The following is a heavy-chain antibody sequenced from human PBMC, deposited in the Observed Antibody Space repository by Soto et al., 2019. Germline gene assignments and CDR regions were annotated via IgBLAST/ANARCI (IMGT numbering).Heavy chain of an antibody. CDR1: GYTFTSYA. J-gene: IGHJ6*02. V-gene: IGHV1-3*01. D-gene: IGHD1-20*01. CDR2: INAGNGNT. Sequence: ASEKVSCKAAGYTFTSYAMRWVLQAPGHRLEWMGWINAGNGNTKYSQKFQGRFTMTRDTSASTAYMELSRLISEETAVYYCACNISTRPGPAYYGMDVWGQGTTATVS. CDR3: ACNISTRPGPAYYGMDV.